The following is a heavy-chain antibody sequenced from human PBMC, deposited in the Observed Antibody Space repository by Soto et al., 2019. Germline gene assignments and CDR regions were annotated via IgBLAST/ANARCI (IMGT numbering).Heavy chain of an antibody. J-gene: IGHJ4*02. V-gene: IGHV3-7*03. CDR3: AREKAAAHLDY. CDR2: IKQDGLEK. D-gene: IGHD6-13*01. Sequence: SLRLSCEDSGFTFSRNWMSWVRQAPGKGLEWVANIKQDGLEKYYVDSVKGRFTISRDNAKKSLYLQMNSLRAEDTAVYYCAREKAAAHLDYWGQGTLVTVSS. CDR1: GFTFSRNW.